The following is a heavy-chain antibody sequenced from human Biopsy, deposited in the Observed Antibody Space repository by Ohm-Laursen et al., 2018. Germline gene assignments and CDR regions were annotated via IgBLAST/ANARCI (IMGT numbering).Heavy chain of an antibody. D-gene: IGHD3-22*01. J-gene: IGHJ5*02. Sequence: TLSLTCTVSGGSISNNNYYWGWIRQPPGKGLEWIGSIFYRGSTRYKPSLKSRVNISVDTSKNQFSLKLSSVTAADTAVYYCARDYDTSGYYYVSWGQGTLVTVSS. CDR1: GGSISNNNYY. CDR3: ARDYDTSGYYYVS. V-gene: IGHV4-39*01. CDR2: IFYRGST.